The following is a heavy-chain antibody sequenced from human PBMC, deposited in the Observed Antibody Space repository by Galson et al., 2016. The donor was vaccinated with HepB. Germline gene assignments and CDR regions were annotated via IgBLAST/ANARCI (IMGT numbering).Heavy chain of an antibody. CDR2: ISTFNGKT. CDR1: GYMFISYG. CDR3: ARGVGGVGDYSEGYYYHYYMDV. J-gene: IGHJ6*03. V-gene: IGHV1-18*04. Sequence: SVKVSCKASGYMFISYGISWVRQAPGQGLEWMGWISTFNGKTDFARKFQGRVTMNTDTSTNTARMDLRSLRSDDTAVYYCARGVGGVGDYSEGYYYHYYMDVWGTGTTVTVTS. D-gene: IGHD3-16*01.